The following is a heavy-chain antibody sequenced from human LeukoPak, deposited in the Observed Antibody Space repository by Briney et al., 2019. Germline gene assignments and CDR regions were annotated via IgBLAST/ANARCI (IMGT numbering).Heavy chain of an antibody. V-gene: IGHV3-7*01. J-gene: IGHJ4*02. Sequence: GGSLRLSCAASGFTFSNYWMNWVRQAPGKGLEWVANIKQDGSVKYYVDSVKGRFTISRDNAKNSLYLQLNSLRVEDTAVYYCASQRFLDYWGQGTLVTVSS. CDR3: ASQRFLDY. CDR1: GFTFSNYW. D-gene: IGHD3-3*01. CDR2: IKQDGSVK.